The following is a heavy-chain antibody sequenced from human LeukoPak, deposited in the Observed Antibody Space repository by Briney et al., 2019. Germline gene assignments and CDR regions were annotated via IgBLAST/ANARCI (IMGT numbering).Heavy chain of an antibody. V-gene: IGHV3-30*02. CDR3: AKESSAFDI. Sequence: GGSLRLSCAVSGFSVRNYVIHWVRQAPGKGLEWVALIRFDENDIYYADFVRGRFTISRDNSKNTVNLQMNSLQVEDTAVYYCAKESSAFDIWGQGTRVTVSS. CDR1: GFSVRNYV. J-gene: IGHJ3*02. D-gene: IGHD6-6*01. CDR2: IRFDENDI.